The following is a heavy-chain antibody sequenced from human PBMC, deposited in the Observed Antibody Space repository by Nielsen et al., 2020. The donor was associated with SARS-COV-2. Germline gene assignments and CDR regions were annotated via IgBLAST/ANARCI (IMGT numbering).Heavy chain of an antibody. CDR2: IKQDGSEK. Sequence: GGSLRLSCAASGFTLSSYWMSWVRQAPGKGLEWVANIKQDGSEKYYVDSVKGRFTISRDNAKNSLYLQMNSLRAEDTAVYYCARDRILFDPWGQGTLVTVSS. V-gene: IGHV3-7*05. J-gene: IGHJ5*02. CDR3: ARDRILFDP. D-gene: IGHD2/OR15-2a*01. CDR1: GFTLSSYW.